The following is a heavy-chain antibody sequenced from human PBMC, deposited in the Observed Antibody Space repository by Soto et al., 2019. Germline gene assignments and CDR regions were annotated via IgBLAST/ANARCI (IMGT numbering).Heavy chain of an antibody. Sequence: QVQLQESGPGLVKPSQTLSLTCTVSGDSMTTVGYYWTWIRQHPGQGLEWIGFISSSGSTYYSSSLKGRVAISADTSKNQFSLKLNSVTAADTAVYYCTRGDYWGKGTLVTVSS. CDR3: TRGDY. J-gene: IGHJ4*02. V-gene: IGHV4-31*03. CDR2: ISSSGST. CDR1: GDSMTTVGYY.